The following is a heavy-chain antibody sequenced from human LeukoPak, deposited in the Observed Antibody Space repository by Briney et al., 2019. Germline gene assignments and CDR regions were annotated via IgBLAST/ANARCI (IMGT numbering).Heavy chain of an antibody. CDR2: IYYSGST. J-gene: IGHJ4*02. V-gene: IGHV4-59*08. CDR1: GGSISGYF. Sequence: SETLSLTCTVSGGSISGYFWSWIRQPPGKGLEWIGYIYYSGSTNYNPSLKSRVTMSVDTSKNQFSLKLSSVTAADTAVYYCARIDRAVAGTIDYWGQGTLVTVSS. D-gene: IGHD6-19*01. CDR3: ARIDRAVAGTIDY.